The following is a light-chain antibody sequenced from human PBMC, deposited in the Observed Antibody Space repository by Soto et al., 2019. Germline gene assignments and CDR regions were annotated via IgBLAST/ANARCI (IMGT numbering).Light chain of an antibody. CDR3: QQYGRSWT. CDR1: QSVGSD. CDR2: GAS. Sequence: EIVMTQSPATLSVSPGERATLSCRASQSVGSDLAWYQQKPGQAPRLVIYGASTRATGIPARFSGSGSGTEFTLTISRLEPEDFAVYHCQQYGRSWTFGQGTKVDIK. J-gene: IGKJ1*01. V-gene: IGKV3-15*01.